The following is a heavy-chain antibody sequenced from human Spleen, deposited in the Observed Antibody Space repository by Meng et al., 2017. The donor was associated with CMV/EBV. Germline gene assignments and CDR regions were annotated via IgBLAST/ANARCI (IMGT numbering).Heavy chain of an antibody. CDR3: ARDADPGDFDF. D-gene: IGHD7-27*01. CDR2: INPNSGGT. J-gene: IGHJ4*02. CDR1: GYTVTGYY. V-gene: IGHV1-2*02. Sequence: CKASGYTVTGYYIHWVRRAAGQGREWMRWINPNSGGTNYEEKFQGRVTMTRDTSITTAYMEVSRLRSDDTAVYYCARDADPGDFDFWGQGTLVTVSS.